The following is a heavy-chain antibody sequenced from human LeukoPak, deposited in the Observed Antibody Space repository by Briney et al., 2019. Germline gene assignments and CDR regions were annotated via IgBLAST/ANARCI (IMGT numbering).Heavy chain of an antibody. J-gene: IGHJ4*02. V-gene: IGHV4-61*08. Sequence: PSETLSLTCTVSGGSISSGDYYWSWIRQPPGKGLEWIGYIYYSGSTNYNPSLKSRLTISVDTSKNQFSLKLSSVTAADTAVYYCARDLDFWSGTRFDYWGQGTLVTVSS. CDR2: IYYSGST. D-gene: IGHD3-3*01. CDR1: GGSISSGDYY. CDR3: ARDLDFWSGTRFDY.